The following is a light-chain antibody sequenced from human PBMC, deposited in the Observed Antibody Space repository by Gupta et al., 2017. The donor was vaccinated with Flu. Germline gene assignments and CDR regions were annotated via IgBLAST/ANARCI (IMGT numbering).Light chain of an antibody. CDR2: RND. Sequence: QSVLPQPPSTSGTPGQRVTISCSGSTSNIGNNYVFWYQQLAGAAPKLLIFRNDQRPSGVSDRFSGSRSGTSSSLVISGLRSEDEADYHCATWDDSLSEWVFGGGTRVTVL. J-gene: IGLJ3*02. V-gene: IGLV1-47*01. CDR1: TSNIGNNY. CDR3: ATWDDSLSEWV.